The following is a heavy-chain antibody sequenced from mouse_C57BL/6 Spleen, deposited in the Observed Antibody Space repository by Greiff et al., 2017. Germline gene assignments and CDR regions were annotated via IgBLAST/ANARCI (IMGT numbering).Heavy chain of an antibody. Sequence: VQLQQSGPELVKPGASVKISCKASGYAFSSSWMNWVKQRPGKGLEWIGRIYPGDGDTNYNGKFKGKATLTADKSSSTAYMQLSSLTSEDSAVYFCARDVYYYYDDVFDYWGQGTTLTVSS. J-gene: IGHJ2*01. CDR2: IYPGDGDT. D-gene: IGHD2-4*01. CDR3: ARDVYYYYDDVFDY. CDR1: GYAFSSSW. V-gene: IGHV1-82*01.